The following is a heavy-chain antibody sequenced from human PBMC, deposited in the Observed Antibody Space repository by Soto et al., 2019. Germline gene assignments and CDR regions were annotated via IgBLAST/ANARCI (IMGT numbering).Heavy chain of an antibody. CDR2: ISYDGRNE. V-gene: IGHV3-30*18. Sequence: GGSLRLSRRASGFAFSSRGMHWVRQAPGKGLEWVALISYDGRNEKYAESLKGRFTISRDNSESTLYLQMNGLRPDDAAVYYCVKDFGSGYLQVGADLWGQGTQVTVSS. CDR3: VKDFGSGYLQVGADL. J-gene: IGHJ5*02. CDR1: GFAFSSRG. D-gene: IGHD2-15*01.